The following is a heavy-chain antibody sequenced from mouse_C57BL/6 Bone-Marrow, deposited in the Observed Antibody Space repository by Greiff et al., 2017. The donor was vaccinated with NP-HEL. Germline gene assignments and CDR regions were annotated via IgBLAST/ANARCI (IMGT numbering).Heavy chain of an antibody. Sequence: QVHVKQSGPELVKPGASVKISCKASGYSFTSYYIHWVKQRPGQGLEWIGWIYPGSGNTKYNEKFKGKATLTADTSSSTAYMQLSSLTSEDSAVYYCARITTVYAMDYWGQGTSVTVSS. CDR2: IYPGSGNT. CDR1: GYSFTSYY. D-gene: IGHD1-1*01. CDR3: ARITTVYAMDY. V-gene: IGHV1-66*01. J-gene: IGHJ4*01.